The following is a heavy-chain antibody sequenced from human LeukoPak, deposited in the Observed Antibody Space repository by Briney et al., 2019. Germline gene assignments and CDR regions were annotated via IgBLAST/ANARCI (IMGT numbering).Heavy chain of an antibody. CDR3: AKVRTYFYHGLDV. Sequence: ETLSLTCAVSGGSISSSNWWSWVRQPPGKGLEWVSGISGTTSGTYYADSVKGRFTISRDNSKNTLFLQVNSLRAEDTAVYYCAKVRTYFYHGLDVWGQGTTVTVSS. J-gene: IGHJ6*02. CDR1: GGSISSSN. D-gene: IGHD1-14*01. V-gene: IGHV3-23*01. CDR2: ISGTTSGT.